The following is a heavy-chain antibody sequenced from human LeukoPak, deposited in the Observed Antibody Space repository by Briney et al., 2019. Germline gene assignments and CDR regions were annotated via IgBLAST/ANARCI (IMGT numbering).Heavy chain of an antibody. CDR1: GFTFKIYS. Sequence: GGSLRLSCAASGFTFKIYSMNWVRQAPGKGLEWVSSISSSSNYRYFADSVNGRFTISRDNAKNSLYLQMNSLRAEDTAVYYCAKHLNSHXXXXXSFSSWGQXTXVTVS. CDR3: AKHLNSHXXXXXSFSS. J-gene: IGHJ5*02. CDR2: ISSSSNYR. V-gene: IGHV3-21*06.